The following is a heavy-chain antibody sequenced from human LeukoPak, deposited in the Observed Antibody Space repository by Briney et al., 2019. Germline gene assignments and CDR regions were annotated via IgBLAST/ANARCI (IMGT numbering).Heavy chain of an antibody. CDR1: GFTVSNNY. D-gene: IGHD1-14*01. CDR3: ARDVLAAGATGTFDI. Sequence: GGSLRLSCAASGFTVSNNYMSWVRQAPGKGLEWVSVIYSGGSTYYADSVKGRFTISRDTSKNTLSLQMNSLRAEDTAVYYCARDVLAAGATGTFDIWGQGTMVTVSS. J-gene: IGHJ3*02. CDR2: IYSGGST. V-gene: IGHV3-53*01.